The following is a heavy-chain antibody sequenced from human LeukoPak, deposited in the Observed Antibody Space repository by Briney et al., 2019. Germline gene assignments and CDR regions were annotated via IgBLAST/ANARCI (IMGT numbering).Heavy chain of an antibody. CDR2: INPSGGST. CDR1: GYTFTSYY. J-gene: IGHJ6*02. D-gene: IGHD3-22*01. CDR3: ARGVRGMIVVVTYYYGMDV. Sequence: GASVKVSCKASGYTFTSYYMHWVRQAPGQGLEWMGIINPSGGSTSYAQKFQGRVTMTRDTSTSTVYMELSSLRSVDTAVYYCARGVRGMIVVVTYYYGMDVWGQGTTVTVSS. V-gene: IGHV1-46*01.